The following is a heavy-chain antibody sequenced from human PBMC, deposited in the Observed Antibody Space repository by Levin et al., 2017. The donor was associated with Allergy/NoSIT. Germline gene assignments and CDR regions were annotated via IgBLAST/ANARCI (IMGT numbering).Heavy chain of an antibody. CDR3: ARRSQGDAGLFDS. D-gene: IGHD3-16*01. J-gene: IGHJ4*02. Sequence: LTCAASGFTLSNYAMTWVRQAPGKGLGWVSAISATVGNTYYTDSVKGRFTISRDNSKNTLFLQMNSLRVEDTAIYYCARRSQGDAGLFDSWGQGSLVTVSS. CDR1: GFTLSNYA. CDR2: ISATVGNT. V-gene: IGHV3-23*01.